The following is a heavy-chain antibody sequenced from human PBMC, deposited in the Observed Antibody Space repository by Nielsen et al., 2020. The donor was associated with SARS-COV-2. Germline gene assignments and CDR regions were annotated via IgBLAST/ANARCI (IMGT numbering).Heavy chain of an antibody. V-gene: IGHV3-30-3*01. Sequence: GESLKISCAASGFTFSSYAMHWVRQAPGKGLEWVAVISYDGSNKYYADSVKGRFTISRDNSKNTLYLQMNSLRAEDTAVYYCARESLLLWFGESSVGMDVWGQGTTVTVSS. J-gene: IGHJ6*02. CDR1: GFTFSSYA. CDR3: ARESLLLWFGESSVGMDV. CDR2: ISYDGSNK. D-gene: IGHD3-10*01.